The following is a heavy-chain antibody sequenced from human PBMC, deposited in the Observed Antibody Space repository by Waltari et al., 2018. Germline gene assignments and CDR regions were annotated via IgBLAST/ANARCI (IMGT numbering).Heavy chain of an antibody. CDR1: GFTFSSYE. J-gene: IGHJ4*02. D-gene: IGHD1-26*01. V-gene: IGHV3-48*03. Sequence: EVQLVESGGGLVQTGGSLRLCCVGSGFTFSSYEMNWVPQAPGKGLEWVSYISRSSSTIYYADSVKGRFTISRDNAKNSLFLQMDSLRAEDTAVYYCTRGRYSGTSYNYWGQGTMLTVSS. CDR2: ISRSSSTI. CDR3: TRGRYSGTSYNY.